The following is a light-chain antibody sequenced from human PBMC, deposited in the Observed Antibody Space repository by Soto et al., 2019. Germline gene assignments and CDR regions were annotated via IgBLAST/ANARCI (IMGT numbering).Light chain of an antibody. J-gene: IGKJ1*01. Sequence: DIQMTQSPSSLSASVGDRVTITCRASQSISNYLNWYQQKPGKAPKVLIYTASSLQSGAPSRFSGSGSGTDFTLSISSLQPEDFATYYCQQTYSTPPGAFGQGTKVDIK. CDR2: TAS. V-gene: IGKV1-39*01. CDR3: QQTYSTPPGA. CDR1: QSISNY.